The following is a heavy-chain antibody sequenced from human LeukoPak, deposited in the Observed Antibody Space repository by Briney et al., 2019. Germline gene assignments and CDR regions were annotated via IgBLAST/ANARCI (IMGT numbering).Heavy chain of an antibody. Sequence: GGSLRLSCAASGFIFRDYSMNWVRQAPGKGLEWVSSISSSSTYIYYADSVKGRFTISRDDAKNSLYLQMNSLRAEDTAMYYCARDLATTGGVEFDYWGQGTLVTVSS. CDR1: GFIFRDYS. V-gene: IGHV3-21*01. D-gene: IGHD5-24*01. CDR3: ARDLATTGGVEFDY. J-gene: IGHJ4*02. CDR2: ISSSSTYI.